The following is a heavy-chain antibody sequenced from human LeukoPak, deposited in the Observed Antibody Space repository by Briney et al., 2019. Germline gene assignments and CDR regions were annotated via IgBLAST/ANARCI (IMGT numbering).Heavy chain of an antibody. J-gene: IGHJ3*02. D-gene: IGHD2-21*02. CDR1: GYTFTSYG. CDR3: ARVTRHIVVVTAIPDAFDI. V-gene: IGHV1-18*01. Sequence: ASVKVSCKASGYTFTSYGISWVRQAPGQGLEWMGWISAYNGNTNYAQKLQGRVTMTTDTSTSTAYMELRSLRSDDTAVYYCARVTRHIVVVTAIPDAFDIWGQGTMVTVSS. CDR2: ISAYNGNT.